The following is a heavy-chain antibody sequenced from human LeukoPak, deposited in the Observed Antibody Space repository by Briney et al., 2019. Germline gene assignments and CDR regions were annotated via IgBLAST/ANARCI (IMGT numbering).Heavy chain of an antibody. CDR1: GGTFSSYA. V-gene: IGHV1-69*05. CDR2: IIPIFGTA. Sequence: GASVKVSCKASGGTFSSYAISWVRQAPGQGLEWMGGIIPIFGTANYAQKFQGRVTMTTDTSTSTAYMELRSLRPDDTAVYYCAREGRSLGAGYDAFDIWGQGTMVTVSS. CDR3: AREGRSLGAGYDAFDI. D-gene: IGHD3-16*01. J-gene: IGHJ3*02.